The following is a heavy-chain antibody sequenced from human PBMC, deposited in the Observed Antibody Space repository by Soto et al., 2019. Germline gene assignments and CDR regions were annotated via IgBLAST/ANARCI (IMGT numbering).Heavy chain of an antibody. J-gene: IGHJ5*02. V-gene: IGHV1-3*01. Sequence: QVQLVQSGAEVKKPGASLKVSCKASGYTFTSYAMHWVRHAPGQRLEWMGWINAGNGNTKYSQKFQGRVTITRDTSGSTAYMEVSSLRSEDTAVYYWARKRYSSSCGWFDPCGQGTLVTVSS. D-gene: IGHD6-13*01. CDR1: GYTFTSYA. CDR2: INAGNGNT. CDR3: ARKRYSSSCGWFDP.